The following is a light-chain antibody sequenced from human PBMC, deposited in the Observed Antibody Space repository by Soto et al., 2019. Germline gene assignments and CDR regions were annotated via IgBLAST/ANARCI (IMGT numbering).Light chain of an antibody. Sequence: QSALTQPPSASGSPGQSVTISCTGTSGDVGGYKYVSWYQQHPGKVPKLMIYEVSKRPSGVPDRFSGSKSGNTASLTVSGLQAEDGADYYCSSYAGSNNVVFGGGTQLAVL. CDR1: SGDVGGYKY. V-gene: IGLV2-8*01. CDR2: EVS. CDR3: SSYAGSNNVV. J-gene: IGLJ2*01.